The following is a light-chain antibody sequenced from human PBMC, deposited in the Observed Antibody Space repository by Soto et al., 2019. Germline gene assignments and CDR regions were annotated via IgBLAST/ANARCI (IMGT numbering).Light chain of an antibody. CDR3: QQYNNWPQT. Sequence: EFVLTQSPGTLSLSPGERATLCCRASQTVRNNYLAWYQQKPGQAPRLLIYGASTRATGIPARFSGSGSGTEFTLTISSLQSEDFAVYYCQQYNNWPQTFGQGTKVDI. J-gene: IGKJ1*01. V-gene: IGKV3-15*01. CDR1: QTVRNN. CDR2: GAS.